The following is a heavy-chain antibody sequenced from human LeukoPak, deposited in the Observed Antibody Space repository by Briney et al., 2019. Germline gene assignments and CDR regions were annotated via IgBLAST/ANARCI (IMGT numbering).Heavy chain of an antibody. CDR2: ISGSGGTT. D-gene: IGHD3-22*01. Sequence: PGGSLRLSCAASGFTFSTYAMSWVRQAPGKGLEWVSAISGSGGTTYYADSVKGRFTISRDNSKNTLYLQMNSLRAEDTAVYYCASGITMIVVFGYWGPGHLVTVSS. J-gene: IGHJ4*02. CDR3: ASGITMIVVFGY. V-gene: IGHV3-23*01. CDR1: GFTFSTYA.